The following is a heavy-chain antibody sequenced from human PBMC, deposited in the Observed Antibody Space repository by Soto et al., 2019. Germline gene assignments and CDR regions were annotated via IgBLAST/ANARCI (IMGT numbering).Heavy chain of an antibody. Sequence: SETLSLTCTVSNASVSSATYYWSWIRQPPGKGLEWIGYIYNSGSTNYKPYLKSRVTNSLDTSNNLFSLRLNSVTAADTAVYYCASVDISIAYWGQGTLVTVSS. CDR3: ASVDISIAY. CDR2: IYNSGST. D-gene: IGHD3-3*02. V-gene: IGHV4-61*01. CDR1: NASVSSATYY. J-gene: IGHJ4*02.